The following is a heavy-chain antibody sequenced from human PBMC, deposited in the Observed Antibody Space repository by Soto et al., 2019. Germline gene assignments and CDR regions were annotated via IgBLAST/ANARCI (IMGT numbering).Heavy chain of an antibody. Sequence: PGGSLRLSCAASGFSFSTSWMTWARLAPGKGLEWVASIKYDGSDKFYVDSVRGRFTISRDNAKNSLYLQMNSLRVEDTAVYYCARDNSFLLWGQGTPVTVSS. V-gene: IGHV3-7*01. CDR2: IKYDGSDK. D-gene: IGHD3-16*02. CDR1: GFSFSTSW. J-gene: IGHJ4*02. CDR3: ARDNSFLL.